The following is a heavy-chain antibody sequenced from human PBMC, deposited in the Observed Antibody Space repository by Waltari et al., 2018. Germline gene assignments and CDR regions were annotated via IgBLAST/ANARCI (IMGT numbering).Heavy chain of an antibody. CDR3: ARHSSIAAAREPGFDY. CDR1: GGSISSSSYY. J-gene: IGHJ4*02. Sequence: QLQLQESGPGLVKPSETLSLTCTVSGGSISSSSYYWGWIRQPPGKGLEWIGSIYYRGGTYDNPPLKVRVTISVDTSKNQFSLKLSSVTAADTAVYYCARHSSIAAAREPGFDYWGQGTLVTVSS. V-gene: IGHV4-39*01. D-gene: IGHD6-13*01. CDR2: IYYRGGT.